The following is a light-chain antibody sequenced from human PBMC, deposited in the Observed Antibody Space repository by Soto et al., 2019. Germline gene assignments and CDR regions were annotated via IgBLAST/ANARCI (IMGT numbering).Light chain of an antibody. CDR2: DNS. V-gene: IGLV1-40*01. J-gene: IGLJ2*01. CDR1: SSNIGAGYD. CDR3: QSYNSDLSGV. Sequence: QSVLTQPPSVSGAPGQRVSISCTGTSSNIGAGYDVHWYQQLPGTAPKLLIYDNSNRPSGVPDRFSGSKSGTSASLAITGLQAEDEADYYCQSYNSDLSGVFGGGTKVTVL.